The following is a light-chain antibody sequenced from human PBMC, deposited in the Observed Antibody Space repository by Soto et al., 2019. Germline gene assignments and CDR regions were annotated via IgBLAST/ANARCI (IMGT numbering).Light chain of an antibody. CDR1: SSNIGTNY. CDR2: GNN. CDR3: AAWDDSLSGVV. J-gene: IGLJ3*02. V-gene: IGLV1-47*01. Sequence: QSVLTQPPSASGTPGQTVTISSSGSSSNIGTNYVSWYQQLPGTAPKLLIDGNNQRPSGVPDRFSGSRSGTSASLAISGLRSEDEADYYCAAWDDSLSGVVFGGGTQLTVL.